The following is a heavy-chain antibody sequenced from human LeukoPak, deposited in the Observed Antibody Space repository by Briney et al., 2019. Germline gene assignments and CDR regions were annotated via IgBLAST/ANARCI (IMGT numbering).Heavy chain of an antibody. CDR3: VRDLTGGSGD. V-gene: IGHV1-2*02. CDR2: INPKSGDT. D-gene: IGHD6-19*01. CDR1: GYTFTDYF. Sequence: ASVKVSCKASGYTFTDYFMHWVRQAPGQTFEWLAWINPKSGDTHYTQKFQGRVTVTTDTSITSVYMELSGLQSDDTAVYYCVRDLTGGSGDWGQGTLVTVSS. J-gene: IGHJ4*02.